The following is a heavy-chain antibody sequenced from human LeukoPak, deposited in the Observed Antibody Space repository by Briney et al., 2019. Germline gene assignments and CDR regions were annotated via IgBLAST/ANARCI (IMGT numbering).Heavy chain of an antibody. D-gene: IGHD2-21*02. CDR2: ISAYNGNT. CDR1: GYTFTSYG. Sequence: ASVKVSCKASGYTFTSYGISWVRQAPGQGLEWMGWISAYNGNTNYAQKLQGRVTMTTDTSTSTAYMELRSLRSDDTAVYYCARGDCGGVCYTNEYFQHWGQGTLVTVSS. J-gene: IGHJ1*01. V-gene: IGHV1-18*01. CDR3: ARGDCGGVCYTNEYFQH.